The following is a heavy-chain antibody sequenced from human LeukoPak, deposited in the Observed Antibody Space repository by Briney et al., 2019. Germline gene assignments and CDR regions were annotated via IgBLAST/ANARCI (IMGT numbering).Heavy chain of an antibody. J-gene: IGHJ3*02. Sequence: ASVKVSCKASGYTFTSYYMHWVRQAPGQGLEWMGIINPSGGSTSYAQKFQGRVAMTRDTSTSTVYMELSSMRSEDTAVYYCARDYQGYSSSLLGALDIWGQGTMVTVSS. CDR3: ARDYQGYSSSLLGALDI. D-gene: IGHD6-13*01. CDR1: GYTFTSYY. V-gene: IGHV1-46*01. CDR2: INPSGGST.